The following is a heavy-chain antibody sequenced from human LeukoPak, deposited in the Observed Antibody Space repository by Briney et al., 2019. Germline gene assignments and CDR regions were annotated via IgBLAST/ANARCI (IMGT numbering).Heavy chain of an antibody. D-gene: IGHD6-19*01. V-gene: IGHV4-59*08. CDR1: GGSITGFY. Sequence: SETLSLTCTVSGGSITGFYWSWIRQPPGKGLEWIGFIYYSGSTSYNPSLQSRVTISLDTSKYQFSLNLRSVTAADTAVYYCARPHSSGWYGGFDIWGQGTMVPVSS. CDR3: ARPHSSGWYGGFDI. J-gene: IGHJ3*02. CDR2: IYYSGST.